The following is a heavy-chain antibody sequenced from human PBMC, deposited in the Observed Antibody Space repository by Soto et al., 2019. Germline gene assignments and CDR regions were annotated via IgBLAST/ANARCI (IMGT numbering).Heavy chain of an antibody. CDR1: GGTFSSYA. J-gene: IGHJ4*02. Sequence: SVKVSCKASGGTFSSYAISWVRQAPGQGLEWMGGIIPIFGTANYAQKFQGRVTITAVESTSTAYMELSSLRSEDTAVYYCATPAHYYDSSGYTYYFDYWGQGTLVTVSS. D-gene: IGHD3-22*01. V-gene: IGHV1-69*13. CDR3: ATPAHYYDSSGYTYYFDY. CDR2: IIPIFGTA.